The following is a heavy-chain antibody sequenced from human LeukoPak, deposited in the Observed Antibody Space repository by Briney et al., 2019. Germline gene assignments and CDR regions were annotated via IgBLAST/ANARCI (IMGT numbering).Heavy chain of an antibody. CDR3: ARLGYYDSSGYYSYYHYYMDV. V-gene: IGHV4-4*09. J-gene: IGHJ6*03. CDR1: GGSISSYY. D-gene: IGHD3-22*01. Sequence: SETLSLTCTVSGGSISSYYWSWIRQPPGKGLEWIGYIYTSGSTNYNPSLESRVTISVDTSKNQFSLKLSSVTAADTAVYYCARLGYYDSSGYYSYYHYYMDVWGKGTTVTVSS. CDR2: IYTSGST.